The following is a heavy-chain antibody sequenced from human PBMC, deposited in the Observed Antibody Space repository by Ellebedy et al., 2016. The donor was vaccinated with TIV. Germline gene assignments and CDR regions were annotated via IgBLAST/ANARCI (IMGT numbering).Heavy chain of an antibody. Sequence: ASVKVSXKASGYTFTGYYMHWVRQAPGQGLEWMGWINPNSGGTDYAQKFQGRVTMTRDTSITTAYMELSRLRSDDTAVYYCARAWAGRGVYYYYMDVWGKGTTVTVSS. CDR1: GYTFTGYY. V-gene: IGHV1-2*02. CDR3: ARAWAGRGVYYYYMDV. J-gene: IGHJ6*03. CDR2: INPNSGGT. D-gene: IGHD3-10*01.